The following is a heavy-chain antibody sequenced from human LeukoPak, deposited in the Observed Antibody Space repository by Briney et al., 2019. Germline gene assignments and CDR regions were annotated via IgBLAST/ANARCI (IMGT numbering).Heavy chain of an antibody. V-gene: IGHV3-73*01. J-gene: IGHJ5*02. CDR1: GFTFSGSA. Sequence: PGGSLRLSCAASGFTFSGSAIHWVRQSSGKGLEWVGHIDKKDNFYATTSAASVTGRFTISRADSKNTAYLQMNSLKTEDTALYYCTRDSGTYNWLDPWGQGTLVTVSS. D-gene: IGHD1-26*01. CDR2: IDKKDNFYAT. CDR3: TRDSGTYNWLDP.